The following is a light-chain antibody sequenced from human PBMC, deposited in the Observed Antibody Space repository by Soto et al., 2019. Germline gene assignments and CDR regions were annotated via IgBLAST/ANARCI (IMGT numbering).Light chain of an antibody. J-gene: IGKJ5*01. V-gene: IGKV4-1*01. Sequence: DIVMTQSPDSLSVSLGERATFSCKSSQTLLYNSNNKNYLAWFQQKPGQAPKLLIYWASTRNSGVPDRCSGSGSGTDFTLTISDLHAEDVETYYCQQYYHVPVTFGQGTRLEI. CDR2: WAS. CDR3: QQYYHVPVT. CDR1: QTLLYNSNNKNY.